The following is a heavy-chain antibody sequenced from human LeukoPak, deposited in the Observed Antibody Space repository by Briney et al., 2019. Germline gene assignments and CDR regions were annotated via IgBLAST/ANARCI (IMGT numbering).Heavy chain of an antibody. CDR2: TYYRSKWNN. CDR1: GDSVSRNSAA. D-gene: IGHD2-15*01. Sequence: SQTLSLTCAISGDSVSRNSAAWNWIRQSPSRGLEWLGRTYYRSKWNNDYAVSVKSRITINPDTSKNQFSLQLNSVTPEDTAVYYCARRPLGYCSGGSCYQDYYYGMDVWGQGTTVTVSS. CDR3: ARRPLGYCSGGSCYQDYYYGMDV. J-gene: IGHJ6*02. V-gene: IGHV6-1*01.